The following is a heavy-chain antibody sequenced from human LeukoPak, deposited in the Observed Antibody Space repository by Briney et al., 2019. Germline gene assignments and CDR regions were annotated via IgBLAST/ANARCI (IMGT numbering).Heavy chain of an antibody. CDR2: INHSGST. Sequence: PSETLSLTCAVYGGSFSGYYWSWIRQPPGKGLEWIGEINHSGSTNYNPSLKSRVTISVDTSKNQFSLKLSSVTAADTAVYYCARDVFAGLYYYYMDVWGKGTTVTVSS. CDR3: ARDVFAGLYYYYMDV. CDR1: GGSFSGYY. D-gene: IGHD1-14*01. J-gene: IGHJ6*03. V-gene: IGHV4-34*01.